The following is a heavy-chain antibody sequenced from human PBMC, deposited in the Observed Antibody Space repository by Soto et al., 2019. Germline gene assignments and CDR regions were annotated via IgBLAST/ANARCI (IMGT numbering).Heavy chain of an antibody. D-gene: IGHD7-27*01. J-gene: IGHJ5*02. CDR1: GASVSSGDYY. V-gene: IGHV4-30-4*01. CDR3: ARRVTGGGERFDP. Sequence: QVQLQVSGPGLVEPSQTLSLTCTVSGASVSSGDYYWTWIRQPPGKDLEWIGYIYSSGNTNYNPSLRSRVXXSXDKXKNQFSLKLNSVTAADTAVYYCARRVTGGGERFDPWGLGTLVTVSS. CDR2: IYSSGNT.